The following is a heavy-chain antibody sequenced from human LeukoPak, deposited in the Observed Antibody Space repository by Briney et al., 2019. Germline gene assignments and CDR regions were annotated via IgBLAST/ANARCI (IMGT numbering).Heavy chain of an antibody. J-gene: IGHJ4*02. D-gene: IGHD3/OR15-3a*01. Sequence: TGGSLRLSCAASGFTFDDYGMSWVRQAPGKGLEWVSGINWNGGSTGYADSVKGRFTISRDNAKNSLYLQMNSLRAEDTASYYCARALPTVERDLFDYWGQGTLVTVSS. CDR1: GFTFDDYG. CDR2: INWNGGST. V-gene: IGHV3-20*04. CDR3: ARALPTVERDLFDY.